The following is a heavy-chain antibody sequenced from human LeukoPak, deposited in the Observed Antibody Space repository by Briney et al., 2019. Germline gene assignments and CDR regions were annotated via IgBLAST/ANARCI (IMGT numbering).Heavy chain of an antibody. CDR2: IHYSGST. CDR3: ARSGCSGGTCPGMI. CDR1: GDSITSYY. J-gene: IGHJ3*02. V-gene: IGHV4-59*08. Sequence: SETLSLTCTVSGDSITSYYWSWVRQPPGKGLEWIGYIHYSGSTSYNPSLMSRVTISVDTSKTQFSLKLSSVRAADTAVYYCARSGCSGGTCPGMIWGQGTMVTVSS. D-gene: IGHD2-15*01.